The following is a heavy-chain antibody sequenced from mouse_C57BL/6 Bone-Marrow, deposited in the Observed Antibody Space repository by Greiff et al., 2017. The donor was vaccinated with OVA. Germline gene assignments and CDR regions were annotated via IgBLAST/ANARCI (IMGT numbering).Heavy chain of an antibody. CDR3: ARWDTTVVAPFAY. Sequence: EVKLVESGGGLVKLGGSLKLSCAASGFTFSDYGMHWVRQAPEKGLEWVAYISSGSSTIYYADTVKGRFTISRDNAKNTLFLQMTSLRSEDTAMYYCARWDTTVVAPFAYWGQGTLVTVSA. CDR2: ISSGSSTI. V-gene: IGHV5-17*01. J-gene: IGHJ3*01. CDR1: GFTFSDYG. D-gene: IGHD1-1*01.